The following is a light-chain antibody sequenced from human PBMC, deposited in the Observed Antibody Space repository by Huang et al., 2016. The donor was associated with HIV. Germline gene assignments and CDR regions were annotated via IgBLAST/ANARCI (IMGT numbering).Light chain of an antibody. CDR3: QQYANWPPGT. V-gene: IGKV3-15*01. CDR1: QTVSAN. CDR2: GTS. J-gene: IGKJ1*01. Sequence: EIVMTQFPATLSVSPEERATLSCRASQTVSANLAWYQQRPGQAPRLLIYGTSTMAPGVPARFSGSGSGTEFTLTISSLQSEDFAVYYCQQYANWPPGTFGQGTKVESK.